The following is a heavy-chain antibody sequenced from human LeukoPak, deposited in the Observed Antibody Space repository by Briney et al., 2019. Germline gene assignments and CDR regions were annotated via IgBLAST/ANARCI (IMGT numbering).Heavy chain of an antibody. CDR1: GFIFTNYF. Sequence: GSLRLSCAASGFIFTNYFMSWVRQAPGKGLEWVASIKHDGSEKYYVDSVRGRFTISRDNTMNSLYLQMSSLRAEDTAVYYCATDRGWRTSGYYLYYFEYWGQGTLVTYSS. CDR3: ATDRGWRTSGYYLYYFEY. J-gene: IGHJ4*02. D-gene: IGHD3-3*01. CDR2: IKHDGSEK. V-gene: IGHV3-7*01.